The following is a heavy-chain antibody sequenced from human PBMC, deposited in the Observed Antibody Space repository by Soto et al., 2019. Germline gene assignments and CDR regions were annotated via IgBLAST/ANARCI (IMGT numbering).Heavy chain of an antibody. Sequence: GGSLRLSCAASGFTFSSYAMHWVRQAPGKGLEWVAVISYDGSNKYYADSVKGRFTISRDNSKNTLYLQMNSLRAEDTAVYYCATRGVPGIAVAGTVNDYWGQGTLVTVSS. CDR1: GFTFSSYA. J-gene: IGHJ4*02. V-gene: IGHV3-30-3*01. CDR2: ISYDGSNK. D-gene: IGHD6-19*01. CDR3: ATRGVPGIAVAGTVNDY.